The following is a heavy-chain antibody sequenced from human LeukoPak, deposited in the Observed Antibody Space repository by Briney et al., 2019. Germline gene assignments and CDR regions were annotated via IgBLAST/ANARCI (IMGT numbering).Heavy chain of an antibody. Sequence: GGSLRLSCAASGFTVSDNYISWVRQAPGKGLEWVSIIYSSGTTYYADSVKGRFTISRDNSKNTIYLQMNSLRAEDTAVYYCARSYSSSFKAPFDDWGQGILVTVSS. CDR2: IYSSGTT. CDR3: ARSYSSSFKAPFDD. J-gene: IGHJ4*02. V-gene: IGHV3-53*01. CDR1: GFTVSDNY. D-gene: IGHD6-19*01.